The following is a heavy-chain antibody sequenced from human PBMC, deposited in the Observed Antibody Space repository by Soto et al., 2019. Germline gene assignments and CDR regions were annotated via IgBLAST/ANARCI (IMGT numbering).Heavy chain of an antibody. CDR1: GGTFSSYA. CDR2: IIPIFGTA. V-gene: IGHV1-69*01. Sequence: QVQLVQSGAEVKKPGSSVKVSCKASGGTFSSYAISWVRQAPGQGLEWMGGIIPIFGTANYAQKFQGRVTITADESTSTAYMELSSLRSEDTAVYYCARATSKLARAYYYYGMDVWGQGTTVTVSS. J-gene: IGHJ6*02. CDR3: ARATSKLARAYYYYGMDV. D-gene: IGHD6-13*01.